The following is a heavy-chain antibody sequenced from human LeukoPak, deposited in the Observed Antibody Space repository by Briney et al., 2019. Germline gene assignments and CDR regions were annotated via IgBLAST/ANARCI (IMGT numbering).Heavy chain of an antibody. D-gene: IGHD6-19*01. CDR1: GFTFSSYE. CDR2: ISSSGSTI. J-gene: IGHJ3*02. Sequence: GGSLRLSCAASGFTFSSYEMNWVRQAPGKGLEWVSYISSSGSTIYYADSVKGRFTISRDNAKNSLYLQMNSLRAEDTAVYYCASPYSSGWSPRDAFDIWGQGTMVTVSS. V-gene: IGHV3-48*03. CDR3: ASPYSSGWSPRDAFDI.